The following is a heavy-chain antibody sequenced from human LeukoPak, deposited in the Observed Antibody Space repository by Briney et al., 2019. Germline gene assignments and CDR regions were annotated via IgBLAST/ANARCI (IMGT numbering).Heavy chain of an antibody. Sequence: SETLSLTCTVSGGSISSGGYYWSWIRQHPGKGLEWIGYIYYSGSTYYNPSLKSRVTISVDTSKNQFSLKLSSVTAADTAVYYCTRAVAGPNTRPYYYGMDVWGQGTTVTVSS. CDR3: TRAVAGPNTRPYYYGMDV. CDR2: IYYSGST. D-gene: IGHD6-19*01. CDR1: GGSISSGGYY. V-gene: IGHV4-31*03. J-gene: IGHJ6*02.